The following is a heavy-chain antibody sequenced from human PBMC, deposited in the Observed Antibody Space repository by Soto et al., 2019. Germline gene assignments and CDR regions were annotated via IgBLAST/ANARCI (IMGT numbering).Heavy chain of an antibody. D-gene: IGHD5-18*01. Sequence: PGGSLRLSCAGSGFTFNNAWMSWVRQAPGKGLEWVARFKSDSDGRTQDYAALVKGRFSISRDDSKNMVYLQMDSLKTDGTDVYFCTTGSLRVLPDTVVMTALFDYQGQGTLVTVSS. V-gene: IGHV3-15*01. CDR3: TTGSLRVLPDTVVMTALFDY. J-gene: IGHJ4*02. CDR2: FKSDSDGRTQ. CDR1: GFTFNNAW.